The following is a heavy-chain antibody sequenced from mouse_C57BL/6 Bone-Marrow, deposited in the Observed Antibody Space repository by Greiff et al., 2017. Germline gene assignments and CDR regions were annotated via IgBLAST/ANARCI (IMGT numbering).Heavy chain of an antibody. V-gene: IGHV1-76*01. D-gene: IGHD1-1*01. CDR2: IYPGSGNT. CDR3: SYGSSYEFAY. Sequence: QVQLKQSGAELVRPGASVKLSCKASGYTFTDYYINWVKQRPGQGLEWIARIYPGSGNTYYNEKFKGKATLTAEKSSSTAYMQLSSLTSEDSAVYVCSYGSSYEFAYWGQGTLVTVSA. CDR1: GYTFTDYY. J-gene: IGHJ3*01.